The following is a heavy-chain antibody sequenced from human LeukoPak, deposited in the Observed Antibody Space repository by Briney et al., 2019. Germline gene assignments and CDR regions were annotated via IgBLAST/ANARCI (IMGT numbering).Heavy chain of an antibody. CDR2: ISYGGSNK. D-gene: IGHD6-25*01. V-gene: IGHV3-30*04. CDR1: GFTFSSYA. Sequence: GGSLRLFCAASGFTFSSYAMHWVRQAPGKGLEWVAVISYGGSNKYYADSVKGRFTISRDNSKNTLYLQINSLRAEDTAVYYCARDQADDAFDIWGQGTMVTVSS. J-gene: IGHJ3*02. CDR3: ARDQADDAFDI.